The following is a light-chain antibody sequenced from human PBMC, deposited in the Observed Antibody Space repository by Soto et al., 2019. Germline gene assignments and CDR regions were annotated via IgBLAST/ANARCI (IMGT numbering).Light chain of an antibody. CDR1: QSVKTF. Sequence: EIVFTQFGGTLSFSPCERSTVSCRASQSVKTFLVWYQQRPGQPPRLLIHDASHRAAGIPARFSGSGFGTDFTLTISSLEPEHAAVYYCQQRSNWPPITFGQGTRLEIK. J-gene: IGKJ5*01. CDR2: DAS. CDR3: QQRSNWPPIT. V-gene: IGKV3-11*01.